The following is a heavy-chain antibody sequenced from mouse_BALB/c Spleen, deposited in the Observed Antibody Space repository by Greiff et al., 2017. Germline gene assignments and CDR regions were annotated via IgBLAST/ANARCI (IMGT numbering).Heavy chain of an antibody. D-gene: IGHD1-1*02. CDR1: GFAFSSYD. CDR3: ARHGVAYYYAMDY. J-gene: IGHJ4*01. CDR2: ISSGGGST. V-gene: IGHV5-12-1*01. Sequence: EVKVVESGGGLVKPGGSLKLSCAASGFAFSSYDMSWVRQTPEKRLEWVAYISSGGGSTYYPDTVKGRFTISRDNAKNTLYLQMSSLKSEDTAMYYCARHGVAYYYAMDYWCQGTSVTVSS.